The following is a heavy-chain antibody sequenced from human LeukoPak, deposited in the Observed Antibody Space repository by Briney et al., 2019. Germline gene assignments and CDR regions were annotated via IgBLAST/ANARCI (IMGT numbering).Heavy chain of an antibody. CDR3: VRLDYYGSGHFDY. J-gene: IGHJ4*02. Sequence: SETLSLTCAVSVGSLGSGGYYWSWIRQPPGRGLGWIGYIYYSGSTNYNPSLMSRVTISADTSKNQFSLKLSSVTAADTAVYYCVRLDYYGSGHFDYWGQGTLVTVSS. V-gene: IGHV4-61*08. CDR1: VGSLGSGGYY. D-gene: IGHD3-10*01. CDR2: IYYSGST.